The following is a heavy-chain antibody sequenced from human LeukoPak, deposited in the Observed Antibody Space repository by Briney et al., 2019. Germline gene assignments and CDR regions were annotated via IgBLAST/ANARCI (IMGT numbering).Heavy chain of an antibody. CDR1: GFTFSDYK. D-gene: IGHD3-10*01. CDR2: ISSSGSTI. Sequence: GGPLSLSCAPPGFTFSDYKLSWFAKAPGRGWEWVPNISSSGSTIYYADSVKGRFTISRDNAKNSLYLRMNSLRAEDTAVYYCARAGTMVRGVNFDYWGQGTLVTVSS. V-gene: IGHV3-11*04. CDR3: ARAGTMVRGVNFDY. J-gene: IGHJ4*02.